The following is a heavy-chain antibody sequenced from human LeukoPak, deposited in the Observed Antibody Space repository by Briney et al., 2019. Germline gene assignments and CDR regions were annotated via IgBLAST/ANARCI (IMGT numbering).Heavy chain of an antibody. Sequence: PGGSLRLSCAASVFTFISYSMNWVRQAPWKGLEWVSSISSSSSYIYYADSVKGRFTISRDNAKNSLYLQMNSLRAKDTAVYYCARDLLRFFYYYGMDVWGQGTTVTVSS. J-gene: IGHJ6*02. V-gene: IGHV3-21*01. CDR2: ISSSSSYI. D-gene: IGHD3-3*01. CDR1: VFTFISYS. CDR3: ARDLLRFFYYYGMDV.